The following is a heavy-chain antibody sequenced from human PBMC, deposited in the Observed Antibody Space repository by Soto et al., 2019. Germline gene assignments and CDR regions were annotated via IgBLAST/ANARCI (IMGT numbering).Heavy chain of an antibody. V-gene: IGHV4-34*01. J-gene: IGHJ4*02. CDR1: GGSFSGYY. D-gene: IGHD5-18*01. Sequence: QVQLQQWGAGLLKPSETLSLTCAVYGGSFSGYYWSWIRQPPGKGLEWIGEINHSGSTNYNPSLKSRVTISVDTSKNQFSLKLSSVTAADPAVYYCAINGGAYSYGYPYWGQGTLVTVAS. CDR2: INHSGST. CDR3: AINGGAYSYGYPY.